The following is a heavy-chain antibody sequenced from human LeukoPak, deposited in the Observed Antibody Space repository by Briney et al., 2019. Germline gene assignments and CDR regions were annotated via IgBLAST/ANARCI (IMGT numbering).Heavy chain of an antibody. D-gene: IGHD3-3*01. CDR1: GYTFTSYD. Sequence: ASVKVSCKASGYTFTSYDINWVRQATGQGLEWMGWMNPNSGNTGYAQKFQGRVTMTRNTSISTAYMELSRLRSDDTAVYYCASSQNYDFWSGYYKIDYWGQGTLVTVSS. CDR2: MNPNSGNT. CDR3: ASSQNYDFWSGYYKIDY. V-gene: IGHV1-8*01. J-gene: IGHJ4*02.